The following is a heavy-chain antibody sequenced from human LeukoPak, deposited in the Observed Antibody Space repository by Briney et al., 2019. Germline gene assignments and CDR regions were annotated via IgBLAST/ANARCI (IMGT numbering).Heavy chain of an antibody. CDR1: GFTFSDYY. Sequence: GGSLRLSCAASGFTFSDYYMSWIRQAPGKGLERVSYISSSGSTIYYADSVKGRFTISRDNAKNSLYLQMNSLRAEDTAVYYCARDLVGGWVVAAKEKAFDIWGQGTMVTVSS. D-gene: IGHD2-15*01. CDR2: ISSSGSTI. V-gene: IGHV3-11*01. J-gene: IGHJ3*02. CDR3: ARDLVGGWVVAAKEKAFDI.